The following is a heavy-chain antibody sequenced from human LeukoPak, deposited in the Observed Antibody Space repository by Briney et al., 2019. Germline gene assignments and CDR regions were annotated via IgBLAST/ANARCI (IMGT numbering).Heavy chain of an antibody. CDR1: GFTFSYYA. D-gene: IGHD1-1*01. CDR3: AKDRSPTGSYYGMDV. Sequence: GGSLRLSCAASGFTFSYYAMRWVRQAPGKGLEWVAVISNDGSKKFYIDSGKGRFTVSSDKSTDTLYLQMNSLKPEDTAVYYCAKDRSPTGSYYGMDVWGQGTTVIVSS. J-gene: IGHJ6*02. CDR2: ISNDGSKK. V-gene: IGHV3-30*18.